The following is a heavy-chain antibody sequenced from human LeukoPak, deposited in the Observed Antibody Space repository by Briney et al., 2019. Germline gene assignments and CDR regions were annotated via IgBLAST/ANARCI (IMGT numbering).Heavy chain of an antibody. J-gene: IGHJ4*02. D-gene: IGHD6-19*01. V-gene: IGHV3-74*01. CDR2: INNDGSGT. CDR3: AKDVGSGWSRLLFDY. Sequence: GGPLRLSCAASGFTFSSYWMPWVRQAPRKGPVWVSRINNDGSGTTYADSVKGRFTISRDDAKNTLYLQMNSLRAEDTAVYYCAKDVGSGWSRLLFDYWGQGTLVTVSS. CDR1: GFTFSSYW.